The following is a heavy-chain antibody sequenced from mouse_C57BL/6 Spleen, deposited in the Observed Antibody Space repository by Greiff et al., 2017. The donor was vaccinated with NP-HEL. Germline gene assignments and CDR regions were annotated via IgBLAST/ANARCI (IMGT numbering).Heavy chain of an antibody. Sequence: EVQLQQSGTVLARPGASVKMSCKTSGYTFTSYWMHWVKQRPGQGLEWIGAIYPGNSDTSYNQKFKGKAKLTAVTSASTAYMELSSLTNEDSAVYYCTEAYYSNYPWFAYWGQGTLVTVSA. CDR1: GYTFTSYW. CDR3: TEAYYSNYPWFAY. CDR2: IYPGNSDT. V-gene: IGHV1-5*01. D-gene: IGHD2-5*01. J-gene: IGHJ3*01.